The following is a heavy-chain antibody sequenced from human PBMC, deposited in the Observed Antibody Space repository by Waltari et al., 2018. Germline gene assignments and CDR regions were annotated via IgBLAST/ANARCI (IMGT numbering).Heavy chain of an antibody. CDR1: GFTFSSYG. CDR3: AKGGAYSSSWVFDY. V-gene: IGHV3-30*18. CDR2: ISYDGSNK. D-gene: IGHD6-13*01. Sequence: QVQLVESGGGVVQPGRSLRLSCAASGFTFSSYGMHWVRQAPGKGLEWVAVISYDGSNKYYADAVKGRFTISRDNSKNTLYLQMNSLRAEDTAVYYCAKGGAYSSSWVFDYWGQGTLVTVSS. J-gene: IGHJ4*02.